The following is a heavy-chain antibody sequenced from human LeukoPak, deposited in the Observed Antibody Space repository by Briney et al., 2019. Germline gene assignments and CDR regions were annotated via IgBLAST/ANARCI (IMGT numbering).Heavy chain of an antibody. D-gene: IGHD3-22*01. J-gene: IGHJ4*02. CDR1: GNYW. CDR3: AKQEYYDSSGGVYYFDY. V-gene: IGHV3-74*01. Sequence: PGGSLRLSCAASGNYWMHWVRQAPGKGLVWVSHINSDGSWTSYADSVKGRFTISKDNAKNTVYLQMNSLRAEDTAVYYCAKQEYYDSSGGVYYFDYWGQGTLSPSPQ. CDR2: INSDGSWT.